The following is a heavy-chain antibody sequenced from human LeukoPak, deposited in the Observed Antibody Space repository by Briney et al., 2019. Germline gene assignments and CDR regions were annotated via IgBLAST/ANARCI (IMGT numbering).Heavy chain of an antibody. D-gene: IGHD2/OR15-2a*01. CDR3: AKVSWRGTLPSYHFDP. J-gene: IGHJ5*02. V-gene: IGHV3-23*01. CDR2: IRRTGTTT. Sequence: GRFLRLSCAASGFTFTDHAMSWFRQAPGKGLEWVSAIRRTGTTTFYAASAKGRFTIYRNNSKNTADLQMNSLRAEDTAVYYFAKVSWRGTLPSYHFDPWGQGTQVTVSS. CDR1: GFTFTDHA.